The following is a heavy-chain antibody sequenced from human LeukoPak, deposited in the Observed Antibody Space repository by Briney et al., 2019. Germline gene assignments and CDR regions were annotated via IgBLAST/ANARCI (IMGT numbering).Heavy chain of an antibody. CDR3: ARDGIGEYDFWSGYYHYYMDV. V-gene: IGHV4-61*01. Sequence: PSETLSLTCTVSSGSISSTNYYWGWIRQPPGKGLEWIGYIYYSGSTNYNPSLKSRVTISVDTSKNQFSLKLSSVTAADTAVYYCARDGIGEYDFWSGYYHYYMDVWGKGTTVTVSS. CDR1: SGSISSTNYY. J-gene: IGHJ6*03. CDR2: IYYSGST. D-gene: IGHD3-3*01.